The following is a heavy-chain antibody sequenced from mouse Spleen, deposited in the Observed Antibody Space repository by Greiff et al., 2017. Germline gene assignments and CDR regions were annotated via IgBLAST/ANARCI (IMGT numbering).Heavy chain of an antibody. CDR3: ASSSAYFDY. CDR1: GYTFTSYW. J-gene: IGHJ2*01. Sequence: QLQQPGAELVMPGASVKLSCKASGYTFTSYWMHWVKQRPGQGLEWIGEIDPSDSYTNYNQKFKGKATLTVDKSSSTAYMQLSSLTSEDSAVYFCASSSAYFDYWGQGTTLTVSS. V-gene: IGHV1-69*01. D-gene: IGHD1-1*01. CDR2: IDPSDSYT.